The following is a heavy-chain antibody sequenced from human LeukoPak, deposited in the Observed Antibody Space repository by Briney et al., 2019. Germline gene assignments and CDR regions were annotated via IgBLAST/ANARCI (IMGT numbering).Heavy chain of an antibody. J-gene: IGHJ5*02. CDR2: ISYDGSNK. CDR1: GFTFSSYA. CDR3: ARAQARPTSGDRSGKTYSWFDP. D-gene: IGHD6-6*01. V-gene: IGHV3-30*04. Sequence: GGSLRLSCAASGFTFSSYAMHWVRQAPGKGLEWVAVISYDGSNKYYADSVKGRFTISRGNSKNTLYLRMNSLRAEDTAVYYCARAQARPTSGDRSGKTYSWFDPWGQGTLVTVSS.